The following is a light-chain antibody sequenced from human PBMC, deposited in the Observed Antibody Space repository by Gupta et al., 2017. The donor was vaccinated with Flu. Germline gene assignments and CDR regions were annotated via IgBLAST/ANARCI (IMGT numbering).Light chain of an antibody. CDR3: GVWDDSLSGHYV. Sequence: QSALPQPPSASGTPGPTAIYSCSGSSSNIGRYGVDWYQQLPGRAPKLLIYDFSDRPSGIPDRFSGSKSGTSASLAISGLQSEDEADYYCGVWDDSLSGHYVFGSGTKVTVL. J-gene: IGLJ1*01. CDR2: DFS. CDR1: SSNIGRYG. V-gene: IGLV1-44*01.